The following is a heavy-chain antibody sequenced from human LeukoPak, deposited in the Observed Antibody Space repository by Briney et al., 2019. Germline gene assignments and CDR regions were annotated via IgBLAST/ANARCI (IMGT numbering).Heavy chain of an antibody. CDR3: ARDRGGRGFTYGQPLDY. V-gene: IGHV3-11*01. CDR1: GFTFSDYY. J-gene: IGHJ4*02. Sequence: GGSLRLSCAASGFTFSDYYMSWIRQAPGKGLEWVSYVSGSGSPIYYADSVKGRFTVSRDNAKNSLYLQMNSLRAEDTAVYYCARDRGGRGFTYGQPLDYWGQGTLVTVSS. D-gene: IGHD5-18*01. CDR2: VSGSGSPI.